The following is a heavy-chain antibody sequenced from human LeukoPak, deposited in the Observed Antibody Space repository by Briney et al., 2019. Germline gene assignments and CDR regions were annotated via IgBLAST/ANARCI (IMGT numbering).Heavy chain of an antibody. CDR1: GFTFGDYA. CDR3: TRDNLVEDWSHAFPRYYYYGMDV. Sequence: GRSLRLSCTASGFTFGDYAMSWVRQAPGKGLEWVGFIRSKAYGGTTEYAGSVKGRFTISRDDSKSIAYLQMNSLKTEDTAVYYCTRDNLVEDWSHAFPRYYYYGMDVWGKGTTVTVSS. D-gene: IGHD3/OR15-3a*01. V-gene: IGHV3-49*04. CDR2: IRSKAYGGTT. J-gene: IGHJ6*04.